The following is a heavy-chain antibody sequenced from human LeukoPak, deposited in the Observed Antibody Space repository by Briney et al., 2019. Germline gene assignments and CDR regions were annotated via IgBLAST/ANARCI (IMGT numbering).Heavy chain of an antibody. J-gene: IGHJ4*02. CDR2: IYYSGST. CDR3: ASSRRGGDCFDY. Sequence: PSETLSLTCTVSGGSTSSYYWSWIRQPPGKGLEWIGYIYYSGSTNYNPSLKSRVTISVDTSKNQFSLKLSSVTAADTAVYYCASSRRGGDCFDYWGQGTLVTVSS. V-gene: IGHV4-59*01. CDR1: GGSTSSYY. D-gene: IGHD2-21*02.